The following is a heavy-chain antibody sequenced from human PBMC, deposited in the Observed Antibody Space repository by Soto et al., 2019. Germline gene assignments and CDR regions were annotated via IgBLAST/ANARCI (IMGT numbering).Heavy chain of an antibody. D-gene: IGHD6-6*01. CDR3: ASYSSSSDLDY. Sequence: PSETLSLPCPVSGCSISSGDYSWGWIRQPPGKGLEWIGYIYYSGSTYYNPSLKSRVTISVDTSKNQFSLKLSSVTAADTAVYYCASYSSSSDLDYWGQGTLVTVSS. CDR2: IYYSGST. V-gene: IGHV4-30-4*01. J-gene: IGHJ4*02. CDR1: GCSISSGDYS.